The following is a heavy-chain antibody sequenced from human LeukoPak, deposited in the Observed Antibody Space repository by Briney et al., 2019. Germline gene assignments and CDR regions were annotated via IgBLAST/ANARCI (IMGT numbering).Heavy chain of an antibody. CDR2: IYYSGST. J-gene: IGHJ4*02. D-gene: IGHD2-2*03. CDR1: GGSISSHY. V-gene: IGHV4-59*11. CDR3: ARALAASGYLELYYFDY. Sequence: SETLSLTCTVSGGSISSHYWSWIRQPPGKGLEWIGYIYYSGSTNYNPSLKSRVTISVDTSKNQFSLKLSSVTAADTALYYCARALAASGYLELYYFDYWGQGTLVTVSS.